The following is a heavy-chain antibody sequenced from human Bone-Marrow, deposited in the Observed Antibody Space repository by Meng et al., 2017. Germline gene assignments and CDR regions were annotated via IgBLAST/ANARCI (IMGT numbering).Heavy chain of an antibody. J-gene: IGHJ4*02. CDR2: INPNSGGT. CDR1: GYTFTGYY. Sequence: ASVKVSCKASGYTFTGYYMHWVRQAPGQGLEWMGWINPNSGGTNYAQKFQGRVTMTRDTSISTAYMELSRLRSDDTAVYYCARDAYIQLWLGALDYWGQGTLVTVSS. D-gene: IGHD5-18*01. V-gene: IGHV1-2*02. CDR3: ARDAYIQLWLGALDY.